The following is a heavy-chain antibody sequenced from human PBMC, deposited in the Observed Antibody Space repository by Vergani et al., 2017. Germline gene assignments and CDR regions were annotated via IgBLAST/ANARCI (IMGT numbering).Heavy chain of an antibody. J-gene: IGHJ4*02. CDR3: ARQETSADYFDY. D-gene: IGHD3-10*01. CDR1: GFTFSNAW. Sequence: VQLVESGGGLVKPGGSLRLSCAASGFTFSNAWMSWVRQAPGKGLEWVGYIYHSGSTYYNPSLKSRVTISVDRSKNQFSLKLSSVTAADTAVYYCARQETSADYFDYWGQGTLVTVSS. V-gene: IGHV4-4*02. CDR2: IYHSGST.